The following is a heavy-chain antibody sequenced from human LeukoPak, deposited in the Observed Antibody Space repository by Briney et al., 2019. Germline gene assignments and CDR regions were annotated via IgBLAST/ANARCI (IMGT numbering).Heavy chain of an antibody. CDR1: GFTFSSYA. V-gene: IGHV3-23*01. J-gene: IGHJ4*02. Sequence: GGSLRLSCAASGFTFSSYAMSWVRQAPGKGLEWVSAISGSGGSTYYADSVKGRFTISRDNSKNTLYLQMNSLRAEDTTVYYCAKWETMVRGVTPDYWGQGTLVTVSS. CDR3: AKWETMVRGVTPDY. D-gene: IGHD3-10*01. CDR2: ISGSGGST.